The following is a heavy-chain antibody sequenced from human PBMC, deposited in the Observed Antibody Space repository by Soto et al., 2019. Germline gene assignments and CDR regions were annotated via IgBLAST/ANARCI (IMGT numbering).Heavy chain of an antibody. J-gene: IGHJ6*02. CDR1: GYTLTELS. D-gene: IGHD3-3*01. Sequence: GASVKVSCKVSGYTLTELSMHWVRQAPGKGLEWMGGFDPEDGETIYAQKFQGRVTMTEDTSTDTAYMGLSSLRSEDTAVYYCAVVLRFLEWSKPYGMDVWGQGTTVTVSS. CDR2: FDPEDGET. CDR3: AVVLRFLEWSKPYGMDV. V-gene: IGHV1-24*01.